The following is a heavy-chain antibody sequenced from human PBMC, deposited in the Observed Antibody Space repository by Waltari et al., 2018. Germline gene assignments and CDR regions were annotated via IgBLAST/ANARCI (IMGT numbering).Heavy chain of an antibody. CDR3: SR. Sequence: EVQLVESGGGLVQPGGSLRLSCAASGFTFSGYWMHWVRQAPGKGLVWVSRINNDGSFTDYADSVKGRFTISRDNANNMLYLQVNSLYCARDVGGEGSRWGQGTLVTVSS. D-gene: IGHD1-26*01. V-gene: IGHV3-74*01. CDR1: GFTFSGYW. CDR2: INNDGSFT. J-gene: IGHJ4*02.